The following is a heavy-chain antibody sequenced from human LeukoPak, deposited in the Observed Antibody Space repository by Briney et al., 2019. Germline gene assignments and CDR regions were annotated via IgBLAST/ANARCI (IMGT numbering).Heavy chain of an antibody. Sequence: PGGSLRLSCAASGFTFSSYWMSWVRQAPGKGLEWVSSISGSDGSTYYADSVKGRLTISRDNSKNTLYLQMNSLRAEDTAVYYCAKGGYGSGSYFAFDIWGQGTMVTVSS. CDR3: AKGGYGSGSYFAFDI. V-gene: IGHV3-23*01. CDR1: GFTFSSYW. CDR2: ISGSDGST. D-gene: IGHD3-10*01. J-gene: IGHJ3*02.